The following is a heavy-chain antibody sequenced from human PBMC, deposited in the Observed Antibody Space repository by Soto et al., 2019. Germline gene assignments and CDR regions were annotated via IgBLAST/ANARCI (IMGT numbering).Heavy chain of an antibody. CDR1: GYTFTSYA. D-gene: IGHD3-22*01. CDR2: INAGNGNT. V-gene: IGHV1-3*01. J-gene: IGHJ4*02. CDR3: ARAEYYYDSSGPDY. Sequence: ASVKVSCKASGYTFTSYAMHWVRQAPGQRLEWMGWINAGNGNTKYSQKFQGRVTITRDTSASTAYMKLSSLRSEDTAVYYCARAEYYYDSSGPDYWGQGTLVTVSS.